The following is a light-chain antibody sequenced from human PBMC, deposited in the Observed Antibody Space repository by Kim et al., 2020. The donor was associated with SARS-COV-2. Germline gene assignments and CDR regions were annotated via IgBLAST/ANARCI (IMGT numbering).Light chain of an antibody. Sequence: QSALTQPRSVSGSPGQSVTISCTGTSSDVGGYNYVSWYQQHPGKAPKLMIYGVSQRPSGVPDRFFGSKSGNTASLTISGLQAEDEGYYYCCSYAGSYTLVFGGGTQLTVL. CDR2: GVS. J-gene: IGLJ3*02. CDR3: CSYAGSYTLV. CDR1: SSDVGGYNY. V-gene: IGLV2-11*01.